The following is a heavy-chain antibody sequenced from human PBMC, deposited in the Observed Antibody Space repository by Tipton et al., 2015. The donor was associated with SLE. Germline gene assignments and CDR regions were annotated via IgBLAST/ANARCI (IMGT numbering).Heavy chain of an antibody. J-gene: IGHJ6*03. CDR3: ARGRAAGAGYYYYYMDV. V-gene: IGHV3-30*02. D-gene: IGHD6-19*01. Sequence: SLRLSCAASGFTFSSYGMHWVRQAPGKGLEWVAFIRYDGSNKYYADSVKGRFTISRDNSKNTLYLQMNSLRAEDTAVYYCARGRAAGAGYYYYYMDVWGKGTTVTVSS. CDR2: IRYDGSNK. CDR1: GFTFSSYG.